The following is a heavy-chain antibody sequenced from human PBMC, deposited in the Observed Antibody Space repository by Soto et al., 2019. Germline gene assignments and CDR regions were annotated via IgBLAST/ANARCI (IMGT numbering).Heavy chain of an antibody. CDR1: GFTFSRYA. V-gene: IGHV3-23*01. CDR3: AKVIPRSSLLNYYYYGMDV. CDR2: IRGSGGST. D-gene: IGHD6-13*01. J-gene: IGHJ6*02. Sequence: GGSLRLSCAASGFTFSRYAMSWVRQAPGEGLEWVSAIRGSGGSTYYADSVKGRFTISRDNSKNTLYLQLNSLRAEDTAVYYCAKVIPRSSLLNYYYYGMDVWGQGTTVTVSS.